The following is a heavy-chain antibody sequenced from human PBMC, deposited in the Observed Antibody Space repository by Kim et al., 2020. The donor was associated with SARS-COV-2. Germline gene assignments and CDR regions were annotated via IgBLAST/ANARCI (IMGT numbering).Heavy chain of an antibody. Sequence: KYYVDSVKGRFTISRDNSKNTLDLQMNSLRAEDTAVYYCARVFDTWYFDLWGRGTLVTVSS. J-gene: IGHJ2*01. D-gene: IGHD3-22*01. V-gene: IGHV3-33*01. CDR3: ARVFDTWYFDL. CDR2: K.